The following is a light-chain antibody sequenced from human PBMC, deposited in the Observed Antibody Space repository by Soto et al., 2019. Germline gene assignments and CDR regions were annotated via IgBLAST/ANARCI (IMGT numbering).Light chain of an antibody. V-gene: IGKV1-39*01. CDR2: AAS. CDR1: QSISRY. J-gene: IGKJ4*01. CDR3: QQSYSTPRT. Sequence: DIQMTQSPSSLSASVGDRVTITCRASQSISRYLNWYQQKPGQAPKILIYAASSLQSGVPSRFSGGGSGSAFILTISSLQPEDFATYYCQQSYSTPRTCGGGTRVEIK.